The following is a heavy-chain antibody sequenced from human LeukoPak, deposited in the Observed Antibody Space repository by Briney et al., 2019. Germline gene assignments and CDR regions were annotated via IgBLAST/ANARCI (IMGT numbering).Heavy chain of an antibody. J-gene: IGHJ4*02. CDR3: ARDHDWGFDY. D-gene: IGHD2-21*01. CDR1: GFTFKDYS. CDR2: ISSSHI. Sequence: GGSLRLSCAASGFTFKDYSMNWVRQAPGKGLEFVSYISSSHIYYADSVKGRFTISRDNAKNSLYLEMNSLRAEDTAVYYCARDHDWGFDYWGQGRLVTVSS. V-gene: IGHV3-48*01.